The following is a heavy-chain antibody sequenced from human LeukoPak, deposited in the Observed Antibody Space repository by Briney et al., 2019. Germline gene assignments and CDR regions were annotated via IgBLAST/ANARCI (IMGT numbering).Heavy chain of an antibody. V-gene: IGHV4-4*07. CDR1: GGSISSYY. J-gene: IGHJ5*02. CDR3: ARGIRYGDYGDWSDP. D-gene: IGHD4-17*01. Sequence: SETLSLTCTVSGGSISSYYWSWVRQPAGKGLEWIGRIYTSGSTNYNPSLKSRVTISVDTSKNQFSLKLSSVTAADTAVYYCARGIRYGDYGDWSDPWGQGTLVTVSS. CDR2: IYTSGST.